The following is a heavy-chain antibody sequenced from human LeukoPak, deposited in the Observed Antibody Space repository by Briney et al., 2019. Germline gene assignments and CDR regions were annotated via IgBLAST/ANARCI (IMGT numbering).Heavy chain of an antibody. J-gene: IGHJ4*02. Sequence: GGSLRLSCAASGFTFGDYYMSWTRQAPGKGLEWVSYISSSGSTIYYADSVKGRFTISRDNAKNSLYLQMNSLRAEDTAVYYCARVALPYYFDYWGQGTLVTVSS. CDR3: ARVALPYYFDY. D-gene: IGHD2-15*01. CDR1: GFTFGDYY. V-gene: IGHV3-11*04. CDR2: ISSSGSTI.